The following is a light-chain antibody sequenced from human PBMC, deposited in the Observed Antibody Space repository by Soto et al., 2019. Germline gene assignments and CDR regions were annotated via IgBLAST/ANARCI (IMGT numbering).Light chain of an antibody. J-gene: IGKJ2*01. V-gene: IGKV1-5*03. CDR3: QQLSHYPYT. Sequence: DIQITQSPSTLSGSVGDRVTITCRASQTISSWLAWYQQKPGKAPKLLIYKASTLKSGVPSRFSGSGSGTEFTLTISSLQPDDFATYFCQQLSHYPYTFGQGTKLEI. CDR2: KAS. CDR1: QTISSW.